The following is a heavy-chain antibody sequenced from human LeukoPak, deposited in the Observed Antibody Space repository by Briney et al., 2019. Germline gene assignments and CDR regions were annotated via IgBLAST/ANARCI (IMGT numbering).Heavy chain of an antibody. CDR1: GGSISSSSYY. CDR2: IYYSGST. CDR3: ARLIELLGDY. V-gene: IGHV4-39*01. J-gene: IGHJ4*02. D-gene: IGHD1-26*01. Sequence: SETLSLTCTVSGGSISSSSYYWGWIRQPPGKGLEWIGSIYYSGSTYYNPFLKSRVTISVDTSKNQFSLKLSSVTAADTAVYYCARLIELLGDYWGQGTLVTVSS.